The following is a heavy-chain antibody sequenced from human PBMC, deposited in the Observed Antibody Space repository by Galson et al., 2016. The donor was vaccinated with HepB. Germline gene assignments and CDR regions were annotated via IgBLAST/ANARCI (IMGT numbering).Heavy chain of an antibody. D-gene: IGHD3-10*01. J-gene: IGHJ5*02. CDR1: GFTFSAYG. V-gene: IGHV3-33*01. CDR3: ARELTYYYGSGPDWFDP. Sequence: SLRLSCAASGFTFSAYGIPWVRQAPGKGLEWLALIWYDGTKNYYAASVKGRFTSSRGISKNTLYLQMNRLRAEDTAVYYCARELTYYYGSGPDWFDPWGQGTLVIVSS. CDR2: IWYDGTKN.